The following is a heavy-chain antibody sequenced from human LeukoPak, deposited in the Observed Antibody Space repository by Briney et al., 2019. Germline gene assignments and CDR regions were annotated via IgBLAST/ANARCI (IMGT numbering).Heavy chain of an antibody. J-gene: IGHJ4*02. CDR3: ARGGWSLDY. D-gene: IGHD2-15*01. V-gene: IGHV4-59*01. CDR2: IYYSGST. Sequence: PSETLSLTCTVSGGSINSFYWSWIRQPPGKGLEWVGYIYYSGSTSYNPSLKSRVTISVDTPKNQFSLKLSSLTAADTAVYYCARGGWSLDYWGQGTLVTVSS. CDR1: GGSINSFY.